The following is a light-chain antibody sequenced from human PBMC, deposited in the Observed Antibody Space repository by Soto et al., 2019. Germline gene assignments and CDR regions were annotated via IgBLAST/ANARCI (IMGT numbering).Light chain of an antibody. Sequence: DIQMPQSPSTLSASVGDRVTITCRASQSINSWLAWYQQKPGKAPKILIYDASSLASGVPSRFSGSGSGTEFTLSISRLQPEDFETYYRLQDYNYPRTFGQGTKVDIK. V-gene: IGKV1-5*01. CDR1: QSINSW. J-gene: IGKJ1*01. CDR2: DAS. CDR3: LQDYNYPRT.